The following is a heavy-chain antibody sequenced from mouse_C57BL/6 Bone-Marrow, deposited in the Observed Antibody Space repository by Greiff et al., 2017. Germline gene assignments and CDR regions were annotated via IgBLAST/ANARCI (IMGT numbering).Heavy chain of an antibody. CDR1: GFTFSSYG. J-gene: IGHJ2*01. D-gene: IGHD2-5*01. Sequence: EVKLVESGGDLVKPGGSLKLSCAASGFTFSSYGMSWVLQTPDSVKGRFTISRDNAKNTLYLQMSSLKSEDTAMYYCARHHYSNYYFDYWGQGTTLTVSS. V-gene: IGHV5-6*01. CDR3: ARHHYSNYYFDY.